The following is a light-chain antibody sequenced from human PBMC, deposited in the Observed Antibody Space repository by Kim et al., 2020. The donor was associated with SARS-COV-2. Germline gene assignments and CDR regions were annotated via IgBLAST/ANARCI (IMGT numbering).Light chain of an antibody. CDR1: QGIASW. CDR2: AAS. CDR3: QQSNNYPIT. V-gene: IGKV1-12*01. Sequence: DVQMTQSPSSVSASVGDTVTITCRASQGIASWLAWYQQKPGKAPTLLIYAASALQSGVPSRFSGSGSGREFPLTIRSLQPEDVATYFCQQSNNYPITFGQGTRLEIK. J-gene: IGKJ5*01.